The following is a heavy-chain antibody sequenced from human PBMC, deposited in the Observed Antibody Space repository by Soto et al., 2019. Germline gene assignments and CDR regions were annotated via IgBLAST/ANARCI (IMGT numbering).Heavy chain of an antibody. CDR1: GGTFSSYA. Sequence: GASVKVSCKASGGTFSSYAISWVRQAPGQGLEWMGGIIPIFGTANYAQKFQGRVTITADKSTSTAYMELSSLRSEDTAVYYCARANPISSRGYFDYWGQGTLVTVSS. CDR2: IIPIFGTA. V-gene: IGHV1-69*06. D-gene: IGHD6-13*01. CDR3: ARANPISSRGYFDY. J-gene: IGHJ4*02.